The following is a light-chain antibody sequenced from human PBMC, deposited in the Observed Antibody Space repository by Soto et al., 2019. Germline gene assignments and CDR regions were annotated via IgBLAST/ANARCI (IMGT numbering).Light chain of an antibody. V-gene: IGLV1-44*01. J-gene: IGLJ1*01. CDR2: SNN. Sequence: SVLTQPPSASGTPGQRVTISCSGSSSNIGSNTVNWYQQLPGTAPKLLIYSNNQRPSGVPDRFSGSKSGTSASLAISGLQSEDEAHYYCAAWDDSPLYVFGTGTKVTVL. CDR1: SSNIGSNT. CDR3: AAWDDSPLYV.